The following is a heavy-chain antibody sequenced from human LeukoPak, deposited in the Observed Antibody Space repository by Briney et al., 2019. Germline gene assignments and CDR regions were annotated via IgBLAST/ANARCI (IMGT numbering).Heavy chain of an antibody. D-gene: IGHD3-10*01. J-gene: IGHJ4*02. V-gene: IGHV3-30*18. CDR2: ISYDGSNK. CDR1: GFTFSSYG. Sequence: GRSLRLSCAASGFTFSSYGMHWVRQAPGKGLEWVAVISYDGSNKYCADFVKGRFTIYRDNYKKTLYLQVNRLRAENTAVYYCANLAYYYGSGGEYFEYWGQGTLVTVSS. CDR3: ANLAYYYGSGGEYFEY.